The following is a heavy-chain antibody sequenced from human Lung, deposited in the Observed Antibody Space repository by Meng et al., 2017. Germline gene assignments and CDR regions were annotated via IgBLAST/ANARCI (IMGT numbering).Heavy chain of an antibody. D-gene: IGHD6-19*01. CDR3: ASGYSSGWYSFDY. Sequence: GGSLRPSCAASGFTFDDYGMSWVRQAPGKGLEWVSGINWNGGSTGYADSVKGRFTISRDNAKNSLYLQMNRLRAEDTALYYCASGYSSGWYSFDYWGQGTLVTVSS. CDR2: INWNGGST. V-gene: IGHV3-20*04. J-gene: IGHJ4*02. CDR1: GFTFDDYG.